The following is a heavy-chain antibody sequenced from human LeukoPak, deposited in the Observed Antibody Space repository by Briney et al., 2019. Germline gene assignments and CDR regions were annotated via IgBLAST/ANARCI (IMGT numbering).Heavy chain of an antibody. CDR1: GGSISTYC. J-gene: IGHJ6*03. Sequence: SETLSLTCTVSGGSISTYCRSWIRQPAGKGLEWIGHICTSGSTNYNPSLKSRVTMSVDTSNNEFSLKPNSVTAADTAVYYCARTYDSPGYYSPDYYYMDVWGKGTTVTISS. V-gene: IGHV4-4*07. D-gene: IGHD3-22*01. CDR3: ARTYDSPGYYSPDYYYMDV. CDR2: ICTSGST.